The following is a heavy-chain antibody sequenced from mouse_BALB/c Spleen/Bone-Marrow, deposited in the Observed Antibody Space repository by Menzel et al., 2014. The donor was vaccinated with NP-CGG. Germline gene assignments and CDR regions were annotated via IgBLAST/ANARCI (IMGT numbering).Heavy chain of an antibody. D-gene: IGHD2-3*01. CDR1: GFSLTSYG. Sequence: QVQLKESGPGLVQPSQSLSISCTVSGFSLTSYGIHWVRQSPGKGLEWLGVIWSGGSTDYNATFISRLSISKDNSKSQVFFKMNSLQANDSAIYYCATDGYYVRFAYWGQGTLVTVSA. CDR2: IWSGGST. CDR3: ATDGYYVRFAY. J-gene: IGHJ3*01. V-gene: IGHV2-2*02.